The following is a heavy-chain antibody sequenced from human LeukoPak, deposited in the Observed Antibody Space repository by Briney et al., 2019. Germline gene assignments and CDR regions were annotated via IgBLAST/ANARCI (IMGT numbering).Heavy chain of an antibody. CDR2: INPNSGGT. Sequence: GASVKVSCKASGYTLTGYYMHWVRQAPGQGLEWMGWINPNSGGTNYAQKFQGRVTMTRDTSISTAYMELSRLRSDDTAVYYCAREYSSSPRYWGQGTLVTVSS. D-gene: IGHD6-6*01. CDR3: AREYSSSPRY. CDR1: GYTLTGYY. J-gene: IGHJ4*02. V-gene: IGHV1-2*02.